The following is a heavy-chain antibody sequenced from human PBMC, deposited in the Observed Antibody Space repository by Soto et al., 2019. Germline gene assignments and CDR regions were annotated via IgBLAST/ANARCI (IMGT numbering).Heavy chain of an antibody. V-gene: IGHV4-39*01. CDR2: IDYNGVT. Sequence: SETLSLTCTVSGGSIYTNDYYWGWIRQPPGRGLEWIGNIDYNGVTYYNRSLKSRVSISRDTSKNQFSLRLTSVTAADTAPYQCGKVLVGDTAQTEPVSWGPGTLVTVSS. CDR1: GGSIYTNDYY. J-gene: IGHJ5*02. CDR3: GKVLVGDTAQTEPVS. D-gene: IGHD2-15*01.